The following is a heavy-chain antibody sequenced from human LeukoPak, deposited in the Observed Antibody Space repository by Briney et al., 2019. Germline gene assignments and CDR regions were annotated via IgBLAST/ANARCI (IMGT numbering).Heavy chain of an antibody. V-gene: IGHV3-23*01. CDR2: ISGSGGST. Sequence: PGGSLRLSCAASGFTFSSYAMSWVRQAPGKGLEWVSAISGSGGSTYYADSVKGRFTISRDNSKNTLYVQMNSLRAEDTAVYYCAKGQSIGYYGSGSLDYWGQGTLVTVSS. D-gene: IGHD3-10*01. CDR3: AKGQSIGYYGSGSLDY. CDR1: GFTFSSYA. J-gene: IGHJ4*02.